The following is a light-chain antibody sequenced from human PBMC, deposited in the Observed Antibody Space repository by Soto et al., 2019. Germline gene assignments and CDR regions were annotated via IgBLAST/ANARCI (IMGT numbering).Light chain of an antibody. CDR1: SSNIGAGYD. J-gene: IGLJ1*01. Sequence: QSVLTQPPSVSGAPGQRVTISCTESSSNIGAGYDVHWYQQLPGTAPKLLIYGNSHRPSGVPDRFSGSKSATSASLAITGLQAEDEADYYCQSYDSSLSAYVFGTGTKLTVL. CDR3: QSYDSSLSAYV. V-gene: IGLV1-40*01. CDR2: GNS.